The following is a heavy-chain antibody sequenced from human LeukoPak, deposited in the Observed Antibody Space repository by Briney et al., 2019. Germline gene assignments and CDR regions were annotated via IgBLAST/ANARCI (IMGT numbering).Heavy chain of an antibody. CDR1: GFTYSNYW. Sequence: GGSLRLSCAASGFTYSNYWMSWVRQAPGKGREWVANIKQDGSEKYYVDSVKGRFTISRDNAKNSLYLQINSLRAEDTAVYYCASEVGAPFGYWGQGTLVTVSS. D-gene: IGHD1-26*01. CDR3: ASEVGAPFGY. CDR2: IKQDGSEK. J-gene: IGHJ4*02. V-gene: IGHV3-7*01.